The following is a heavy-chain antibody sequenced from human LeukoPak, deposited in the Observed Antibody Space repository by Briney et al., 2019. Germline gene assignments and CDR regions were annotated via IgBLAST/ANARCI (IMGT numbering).Heavy chain of an antibody. Sequence: ASVNVSCKASGYTFTSYGISWVRQAPGQGLEWMGWISAYNGNTNYAQKLQGRVTMTTDTSTSKAYMELRSLRSDDTAVYYCARDHLRWELRVDYFDYWGQGTLVTVSS. CDR3: ARDHLRWELRVDYFDY. V-gene: IGHV1-18*01. D-gene: IGHD1-26*01. J-gene: IGHJ4*02. CDR1: GYTFTSYG. CDR2: ISAYNGNT.